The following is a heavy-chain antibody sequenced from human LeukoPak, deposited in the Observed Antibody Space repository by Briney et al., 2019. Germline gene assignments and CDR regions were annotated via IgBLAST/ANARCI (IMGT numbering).Heavy chain of an antibody. CDR2: INPDGNEK. J-gene: IGHJ4*02. CDR1: GFTFSRSW. V-gene: IGHV3-7*01. Sequence: PGGSLRLSCAASGFTFSRSWMNWIRQAAGRGLEWVANINPDGNEKRFVDSVEGRFTMSRDNAKNSLYLQMNRLRVEDTGIYYCAAWADRGYTYWGEGVLVTVSS. D-gene: IGHD2-2*02. CDR3: AAWADRGYTY.